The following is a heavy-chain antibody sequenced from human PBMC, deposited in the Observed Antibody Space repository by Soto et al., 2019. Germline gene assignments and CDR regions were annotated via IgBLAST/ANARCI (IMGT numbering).Heavy chain of an antibody. V-gene: IGHV1-8*01. CDR1: GYTFTSYD. D-gene: IGHD2-8*01. CDR3: ARGAVLMEDWFDP. Sequence: ASVKVSCKASGYTFTSYDINWVRPDTGQGLGWMGWMNPNSGNTGYAQKFQGRVTMTRNTSISTAYMELSSLRSEDTAVYYCARGAVLMEDWFDPWGQGTLVTVSS. CDR2: MNPNSGNT. J-gene: IGHJ5*02.